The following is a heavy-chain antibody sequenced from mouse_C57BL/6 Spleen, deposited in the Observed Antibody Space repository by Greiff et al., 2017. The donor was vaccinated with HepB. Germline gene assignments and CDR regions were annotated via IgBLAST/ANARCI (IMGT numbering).Heavy chain of an antibody. Sequence: EVKLMESGPGLVKPSQTVFLTCTVTGISITTGNYRWSWIRQFPGNKLEWIGYIYYSGTITYNPSLTSRTTITRDTPKNQFFLEMNSLTAEDTATYYCARYDYDAAWFAYWGQGTLVTVSA. J-gene: IGHJ3*01. CDR1: GISITTGNYR. V-gene: IGHV3-5*01. CDR3: ARYDYDAAWFAY. CDR2: IYYSGTI. D-gene: IGHD2-4*01.